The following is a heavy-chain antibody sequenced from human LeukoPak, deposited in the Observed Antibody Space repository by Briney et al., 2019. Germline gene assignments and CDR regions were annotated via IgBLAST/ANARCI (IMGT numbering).Heavy chain of an antibody. Sequence: GGSLRLSCAASGFTFSSYGMHWVRQAPGKGLEWVAVIWYDGSNKYYADSVKGRFTISRDNSKNTLYLQMNSLRAEDTAVYYCARVMSDFWSGYYSYGMDVWGQGTTVTVSS. CDR3: ARVMSDFWSGYYSYGMDV. D-gene: IGHD3-3*01. J-gene: IGHJ6*02. V-gene: IGHV3-33*01. CDR2: IWYDGSNK. CDR1: GFTFSSYG.